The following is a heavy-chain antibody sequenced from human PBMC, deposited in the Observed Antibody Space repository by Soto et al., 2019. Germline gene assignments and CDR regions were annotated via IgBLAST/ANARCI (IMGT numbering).Heavy chain of an antibody. Sequence: SETLSLTCDVSGDSISSVNWWIWVRQPPGKGLQWIGEVYHTGTTNYNPSLKSRVTISVDKSQNHFSLNVTSVTAADTAVYYCARSAVCFAISSLDSWGQGALVTVSS. D-gene: IGHD2-2*02. CDR1: GDSISSVNW. J-gene: IGHJ5*01. V-gene: IGHV4-4*02. CDR3: ARSAVCFAISSLDS. CDR2: VYHTGTT.